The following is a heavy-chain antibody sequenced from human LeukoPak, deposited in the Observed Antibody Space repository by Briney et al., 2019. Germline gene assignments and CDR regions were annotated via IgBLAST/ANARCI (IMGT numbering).Heavy chain of an antibody. CDR2: ISGSGGST. D-gene: IGHD2-21*01. CDR1: GFTISSYA. Sequence: GGSLRLSCAPSGFTISSYAMSCVRQAPGKGLEWVSAISGSGGSTYYADSVKGRFTISRDNSKNTLYLQMNSLRAEDTAVYYCARDTEQVIDFDYWGQGTLVTVSS. V-gene: IGHV3-23*01. J-gene: IGHJ4*02. CDR3: ARDTEQVIDFDY.